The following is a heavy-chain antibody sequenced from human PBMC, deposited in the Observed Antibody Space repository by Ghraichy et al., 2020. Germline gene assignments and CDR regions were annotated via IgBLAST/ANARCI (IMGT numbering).Heavy chain of an antibody. CDR3: ARGPYYDSSAYFYNYFDP. J-gene: IGHJ5*02. CDR1: GFTFSGYN. D-gene: IGHD3-22*01. V-gene: IGHV3-48*01. Sequence: GGSLRLSCAASGFTFSGYNMNWVRQTPGKGLEWVSYISSSSSTIYYADSVKGRFTISRDNAKNSLYLQMSSLRAEDTAVYYCARGPYYDSSAYFYNYFDPWGQGTLVTVSS. CDR2: ISSSSSTI.